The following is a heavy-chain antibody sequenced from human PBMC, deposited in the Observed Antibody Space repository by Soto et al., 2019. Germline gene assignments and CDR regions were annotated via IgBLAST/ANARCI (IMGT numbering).Heavy chain of an antibody. CDR1: GFDLSSYA. CDR2: ISGTGVPT. Sequence: PGGSLRLSCAASGFDLSSYAMSWVRQAPGKGLECISLISGTGVPTLYAESVKGRFSVSRDNSKDTLFLEMNNLGVDDTAMYYCAKSFCSSSSCFFLWVDPWGPGTLVTVSS. J-gene: IGHJ5*02. CDR3: AKSFCSSSSCFFLWVDP. D-gene: IGHD2-2*01. V-gene: IGHV3-23*01.